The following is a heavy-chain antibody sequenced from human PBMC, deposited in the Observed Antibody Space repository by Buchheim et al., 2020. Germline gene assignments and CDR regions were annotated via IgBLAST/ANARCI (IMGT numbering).Heavy chain of an antibody. CDR3: ARDLVAGNFYYGMDV. Sequence: EVQLVESGGGLVKPGGSLRLSCAASGFTFSSYSMNWVRQAPGKGLEWVSSISSSSSYIYYADSVKGRFTILRDNAKNSLYLQMNSLRAEDTAVYYCARDLVAGNFYYGMDVWGQGTT. V-gene: IGHV3-21*01. CDR2: ISSSSSYI. D-gene: IGHD6-19*01. J-gene: IGHJ6*02. CDR1: GFTFSSYS.